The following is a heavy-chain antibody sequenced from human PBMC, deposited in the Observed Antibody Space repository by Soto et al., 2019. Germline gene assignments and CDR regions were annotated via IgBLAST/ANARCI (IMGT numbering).Heavy chain of an antibody. Sequence: PSETLSLTCFVSGDSINNTYWWSWFRQAPEKGLEWIGEIYHTGGISYIPSLRGRITLSVDTSKNQFSLKLTSVTAADTAVYYCARAVYCTTANCWDDFHYYNIDVWGQGTAVTVSS. CDR1: GDSINNTYW. D-gene: IGHD2-2*01. J-gene: IGHJ6*02. CDR2: IYHTGGI. CDR3: ARAVYCTTANCWDDFHYYNIDV. V-gene: IGHV4-4*02.